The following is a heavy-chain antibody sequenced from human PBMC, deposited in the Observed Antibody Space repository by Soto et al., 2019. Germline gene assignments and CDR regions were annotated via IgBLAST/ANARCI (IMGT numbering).Heavy chain of an antibody. D-gene: IGHD2-8*02. Sequence: AAYLRRSWVVAGISFSACKMNVVGKNAGKGGGGVSSITNGGEYISYADSVKGRFTISRDNAKNSVYLQMSSLRVEDTPVYYCARARPLVQAWLDPWGQGPLATVSS. V-gene: IGHV3-21*01. J-gene: IGHJ5*02. CDR1: GISFSACK. CDR2: ITNGGEYI. CDR3: ARARPLVQAWLDP.